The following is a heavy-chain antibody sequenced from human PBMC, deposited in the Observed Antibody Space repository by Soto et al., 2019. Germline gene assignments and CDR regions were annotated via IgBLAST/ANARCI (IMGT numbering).Heavy chain of an antibody. J-gene: IGHJ4*02. CDR2: INSDVSST. CDR1: GFTFSTYW. V-gene: IGHV3-74*01. CDR3: ARVATGTTSEIDF. Sequence: GGSLRLSCEASGFTFSTYWMHWVRQAPGKGLVWVSRINSDVSSTSYADSVRGRFTISRDNAKNTVYLQMNSLRAEDTAVYFCARVATGTTSEIDFWGQGTLVTVSS. D-gene: IGHD1-1*01.